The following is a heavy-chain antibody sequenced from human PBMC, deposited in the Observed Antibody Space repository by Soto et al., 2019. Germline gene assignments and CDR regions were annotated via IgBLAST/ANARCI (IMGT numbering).Heavy chain of an antibody. V-gene: IGHV3-53*01. CDR1: GFTVSSNY. Sequence: GGSLRLSCAPFGFTVSSNYMSWVRQAPGKGLEWVSVIYSGGSTYYADSVKGRFTISRDNSKNTLYLQMNSLRAEDTAVYYCARDGVAVAGKVYYYYGMDVWGQGTTVTVSS. CDR3: ARDGVAVAGKVYYYYGMDV. D-gene: IGHD6-19*01. CDR2: IYSGGST. J-gene: IGHJ6*02.